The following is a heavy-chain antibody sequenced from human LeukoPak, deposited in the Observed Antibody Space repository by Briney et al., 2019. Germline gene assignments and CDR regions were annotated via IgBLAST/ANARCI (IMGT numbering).Heavy chain of an antibody. CDR3: ARIYDSGSYYNPHFDY. V-gene: IGHV3-20*04. D-gene: IGHD3-10*01. CDR1: GFTFDDYG. Sequence: GGSLRLSCAASGFTFDDYGMTWVRQAPGKGLEWVSGINWNGGSTGYSDSVKGRFTISRDSAKNSLYLQMNSLRAEDTALYYCARIYDSGSYYNPHFDYWGQGNLVTVSS. CDR2: INWNGGST. J-gene: IGHJ4*02.